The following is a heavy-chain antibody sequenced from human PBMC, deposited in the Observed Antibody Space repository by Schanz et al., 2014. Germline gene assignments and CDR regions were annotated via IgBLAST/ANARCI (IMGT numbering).Heavy chain of an antibody. Sequence: QVQLLQFGGGVVQPGRSLRLSCAASGFTFSSYGMHWVRQAPGKGLEWVAVISYDGRNKYYADSVEGRFTISRDNAKNTLYLQMNSLRAEDTAVYYCAKDPSHGDYDYYFDYWGQGTLVAVSS. CDR3: AKDPSHGDYDYYFDY. J-gene: IGHJ4*02. D-gene: IGHD3-22*01. CDR2: ISYDGRNK. V-gene: IGHV3-30*19. CDR1: GFTFSSYG.